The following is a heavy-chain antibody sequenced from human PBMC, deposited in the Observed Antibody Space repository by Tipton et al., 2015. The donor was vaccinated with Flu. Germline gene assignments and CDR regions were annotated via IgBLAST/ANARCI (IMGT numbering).Heavy chain of an antibody. J-gene: IGHJ4*02. CDR3: ARDVSGGLLTGYRYFDY. CDR2: IYYSGST. V-gene: IGHV4-39*07. CDR1: GGSISSSSYY. Sequence: TLSLTCTVSGGSISSSSYYWGWIRQPPGKGLEWIGSIYYSGSTYYNPSLKSRVTISVDTSKNQFSLKLSSVTAADTAVYYCARDVSGGLLTGYRYFDYWGQPTLVTVSS. D-gene: IGHD3-9*01.